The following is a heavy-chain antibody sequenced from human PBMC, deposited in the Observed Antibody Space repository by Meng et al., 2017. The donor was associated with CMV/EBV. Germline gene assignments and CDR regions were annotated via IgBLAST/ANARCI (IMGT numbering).Heavy chain of an antibody. Sequence: VLLVQSGGVGIRAGASVRVSCTASGGPFSIYAMRWLRQGPGQGLGWRGGVNSRCGAAHYAQQYPGRGTITEDESSSPAYMVLRRLGSEDTAGHCCSRNRAWRAWSHVDYWGQGTLVTVSS. D-gene: IGHD1-14*01. J-gene: IGHJ4*02. CDR2: VNSRCGAA. CDR3: SRNRAWRAWSHVDY. CDR1: GGPFSIYA. V-gene: IGHV1-69*12.